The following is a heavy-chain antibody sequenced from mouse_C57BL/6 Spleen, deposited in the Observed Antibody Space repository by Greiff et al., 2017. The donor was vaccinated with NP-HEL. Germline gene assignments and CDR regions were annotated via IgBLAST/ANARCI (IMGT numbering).Heavy chain of an antibody. CDR1: GFSFNTYA. V-gene: IGHV10-1*01. CDR2: IRSKSNNYAT. D-gene: IGHD4-1*02. CDR3: VRHNWDGFAY. Sequence: EVQRVESGGGLVQPKGSLKLSCAASGFSFNTYAMNWVRQAPGKGLEWVARIRSKSNNYATYYADSVKDRFTISRDDSESMLYLQMNNLKTEDTAMYYCVRHNWDGFAYWGQGTLVTVSA. J-gene: IGHJ3*01.